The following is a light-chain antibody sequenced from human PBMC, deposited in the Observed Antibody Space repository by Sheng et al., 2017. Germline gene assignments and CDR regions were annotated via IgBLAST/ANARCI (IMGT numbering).Light chain of an antibody. CDR2: GAS. Sequence: EIVLTQSPGTLSLSPGERATLSCRASQSVSSSYLAWYQQKPGQAPRLLIYGASSRATDIPDRFSGSESGTDFTLTISRLEPEDFAVYYCQQYGSLPFTFGPGTKVDIK. CDR1: QSVSSSY. V-gene: IGKV3-20*01. CDR3: QQYGSLPFT. J-gene: IGKJ3*01.